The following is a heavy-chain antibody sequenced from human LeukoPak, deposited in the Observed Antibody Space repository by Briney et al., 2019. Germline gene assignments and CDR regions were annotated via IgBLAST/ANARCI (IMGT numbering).Heavy chain of an antibody. J-gene: IGHJ4*02. CDR1: GGSISSATYY. D-gene: IGHD6-19*01. CDR2: IFYSGSS. Sequence: SETLSLTCSVSGGSISSATYYWNWVRQHPGKGLEWIGYIFYSGSSSYNPSFMSRVTISVDTSKNQFSLKLSSVTAADTAMYYCATALSVAGYFDYWGQGILVTVSS. CDR3: ATALSVAGYFDY. V-gene: IGHV4-31*03.